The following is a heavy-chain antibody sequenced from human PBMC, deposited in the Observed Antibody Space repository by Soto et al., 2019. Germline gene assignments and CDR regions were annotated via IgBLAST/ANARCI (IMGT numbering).Heavy chain of an antibody. V-gene: IGHV3-9*01. D-gene: IGHD6-19*01. Sequence: QLAESGGGLVQPGGSLRLSCEGSGFKFDDFAMHWVRQTPGKGLEWVSGISWNGGTVAYADSVKGRFTISRDNAKNSLHLQMNSLRAEDTALYYCAKDRRPIAVAGAIDNWGQGTMVTVCS. CDR2: ISWNGGTV. CDR3: AKDRRPIAVAGAIDN. CDR1: GFKFDDFA. J-gene: IGHJ4*03.